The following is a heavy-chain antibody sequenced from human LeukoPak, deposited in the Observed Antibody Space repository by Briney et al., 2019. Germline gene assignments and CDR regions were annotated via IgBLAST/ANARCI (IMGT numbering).Heavy chain of an antibody. V-gene: IGHV5-51*01. CDR1: GYSFTSYW. J-gene: IGHJ4*02. Sequence: GESLKISCKGSGYSFTSYWIGWVRQMPGKGLEWMGIIYPGDSDTRYSPSFQGQVTISADKSISTAYLQWSSLKASDTAMYYCARLTSYDSSGYYLGYFDYWGQGTLVTVSS. CDR3: ARLTSYDSSGYYLGYFDY. CDR2: IYPGDSDT. D-gene: IGHD3-22*01.